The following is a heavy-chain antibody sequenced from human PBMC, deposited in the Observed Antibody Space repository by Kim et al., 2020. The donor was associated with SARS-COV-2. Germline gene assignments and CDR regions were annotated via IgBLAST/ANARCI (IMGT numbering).Heavy chain of an antibody. CDR2: IYYSGST. V-gene: IGHV4-59*01. J-gene: IGHJ5*02. D-gene: IGHD6-13*01. CDR3: ASYGPLGWYSSSWPSSGWYSWFDP. Sequence: SETLSLTCTVSGGSISSYYWSWIRQPPGKGLEWIGYIYYSGSTNYNPSLKSRVTISVDTSKNQFSLKLSSVTAADTAVYYCASYGPLGWYSSSWPSSGWYSWFDPWGQGTLVTVSS. CDR1: GGSISSYY.